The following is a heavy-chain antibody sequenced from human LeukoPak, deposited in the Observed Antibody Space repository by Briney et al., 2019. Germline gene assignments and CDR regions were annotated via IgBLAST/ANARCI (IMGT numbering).Heavy chain of an antibody. CDR2: ISSSGSTI. CDR3: AELGITMIGGV. V-gene: IGHV3-48*03. CDR1: GSTFSSYE. D-gene: IGHD3-10*02. Sequence: GGSLRLSCAASGSTFSSYEMNWVRQAPGKGLEWVSYISSSGSTIYYADSVKGRFTISRDNAKNSPYLQMNSLRAEDTAVYYCAELGITMIGGVWGKGTTVTISS. J-gene: IGHJ6*04.